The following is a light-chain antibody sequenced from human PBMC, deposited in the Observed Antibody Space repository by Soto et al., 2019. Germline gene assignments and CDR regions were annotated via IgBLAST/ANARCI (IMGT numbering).Light chain of an antibody. V-gene: IGLV2-14*03. CDR2: DVS. J-gene: IGLJ2*01. Sequence: QSALTQPASVSGSPGQSITISCTGTSSDVGGYNSVSWYQQHPDKAPQLMIFDVSNRPAGISDRFSGSKSGNTASLTISGLQAEDEADYYSGSYTSTNALIFGGGTKVTVL. CDR3: GSYTSTNALI. CDR1: SSDVGGYNS.